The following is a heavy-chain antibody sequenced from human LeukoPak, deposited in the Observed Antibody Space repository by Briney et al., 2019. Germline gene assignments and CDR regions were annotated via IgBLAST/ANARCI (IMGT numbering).Heavy chain of an antibody. V-gene: IGHV3-30-3*01. Sequence: GGSLRLSCAASGFTFSSYAMHWVRQAPGKGLEWVAVISYDGSNKYYADSVKGRFTISRDNSKNTLYLQMNSLRAEDTAVYYCARDHSSGYYYLLVRGDAFDIWGQGTMVTVSS. D-gene: IGHD3-22*01. CDR1: GFTFSSYA. CDR2: ISYDGSNK. CDR3: ARDHSSGYYYLLVRGDAFDI. J-gene: IGHJ3*02.